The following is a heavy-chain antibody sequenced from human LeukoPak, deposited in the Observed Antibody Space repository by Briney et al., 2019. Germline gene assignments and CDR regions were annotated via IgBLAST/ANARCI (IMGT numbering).Heavy chain of an antibody. J-gene: IGHJ6*03. CDR3: ARDGSQRRAAAGVNYYYYMDV. CDR1: GGSISSYY. D-gene: IGHD6-13*01. CDR2: IYTSGST. Sequence: SETLSLTCTVSGGSISSYYWSWIRQPAGKGLEWIGRIYTSGSTNYNPSLKSRVTMSVDTSKNQFSLKLSSVTAADTAVYYCARDGSQRRAAAGVNYYYYMDVWGKGTTVTVSS. V-gene: IGHV4-4*07.